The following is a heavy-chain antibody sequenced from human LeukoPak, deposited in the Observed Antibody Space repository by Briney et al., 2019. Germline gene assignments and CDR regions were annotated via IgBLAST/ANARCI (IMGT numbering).Heavy chain of an antibody. Sequence: PGRSLRLSCAASGFTFSSYTMNWVRQAPGKGLEWVSYISSSSSPIYYADSVKGRFTISRDNAKNSLFLQMNSLRADDTAVYYCAGQYSYGSRGFDYWGQGTLVTVSS. V-gene: IGHV3-48*01. J-gene: IGHJ4*02. CDR1: GFTFSSYT. CDR2: ISSSSSPI. D-gene: IGHD3-22*01. CDR3: AGQYSYGSRGFDY.